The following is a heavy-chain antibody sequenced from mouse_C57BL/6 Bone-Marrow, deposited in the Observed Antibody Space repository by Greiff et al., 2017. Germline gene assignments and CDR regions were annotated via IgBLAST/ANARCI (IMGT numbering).Heavy chain of an antibody. CDR3: ARGGGSTYYAMDY. V-gene: IGHV1-81*01. Sequence: QVQLQQSGAELARPGAPVKLSCKASGYTFTSYGISWVKQRTGQGLEWIGEIYPRSGNTYYNEKFKGKATLTADTSSSTAYMELRSLTSEDSAVYFCARGGGSTYYAMDYWGQGTSVTVSS. CDR1: GYTFTSYG. CDR2: IYPRSGNT. J-gene: IGHJ4*01. D-gene: IGHD1-1*01.